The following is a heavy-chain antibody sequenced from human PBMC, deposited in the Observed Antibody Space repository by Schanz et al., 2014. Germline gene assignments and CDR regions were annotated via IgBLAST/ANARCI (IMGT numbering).Heavy chain of an antibody. CDR2: IIPILGIA. V-gene: IGHV1-69*02. D-gene: IGHD5-18*01. CDR3: ARGGYSYALSAFDI. J-gene: IGHJ3*02. CDR1: GGTFNSYT. Sequence: QVQLVQSGAEVKKPGSSMKVSCKASGGTFNSYTINWVRQAPGQGLEWMGRIIPILGIANYAQKFQGRVTITADISTSTAYMELSSLRSEDTAVYYCARGGYSYALSAFDIWGQGTMVTVSS.